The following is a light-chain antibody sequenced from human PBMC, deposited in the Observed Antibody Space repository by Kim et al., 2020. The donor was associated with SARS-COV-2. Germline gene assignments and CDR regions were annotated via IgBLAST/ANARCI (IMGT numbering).Light chain of an antibody. CDR1: QSISSW. V-gene: IGKV1-5*01. CDR3: QQYNSYPWT. CDR2: DAS. J-gene: IGKJ1*01. Sequence: ASVGARVTITCRASQSISSWLAWYQQKPGKAPHLLIYDASSLESRVPSSFSGSGSGTEFTLTISSLQPDDFATYYCQQYNSYPWTFGQGTKVDIK.